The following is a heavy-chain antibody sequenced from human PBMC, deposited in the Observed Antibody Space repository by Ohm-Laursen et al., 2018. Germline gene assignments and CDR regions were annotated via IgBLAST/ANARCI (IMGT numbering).Heavy chain of an antibody. CDR2: IYTSGST. Sequence: SQTLSLTCPVSGTSISNYYWSWIRQPAGKGLEWIGRIYTSGSTTYNPSLKSRVTMSLDTSKNQFSLKLSSVTAADTAVYYCARDNYDILTENWFNPWGRGTLVTVSS. V-gene: IGHV4-4*07. D-gene: IGHD3-9*01. CDR1: GTSISNYY. CDR3: ARDNYDILTENWFNP. J-gene: IGHJ5*02.